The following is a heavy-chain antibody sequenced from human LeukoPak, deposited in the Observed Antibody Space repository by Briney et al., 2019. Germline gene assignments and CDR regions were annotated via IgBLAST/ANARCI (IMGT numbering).Heavy chain of an antibody. Sequence: GGSLRLSCAASGFTVSSNYMSWVRQAPGKGLEWVSAISDSGNTYHADSVKGRFTISRDSFKNTLFLQMNRLRPEDAAVYYCAKAPVTTCRGAFCYPFDYWGLGTLVTVSS. CDR2: ISDSGNT. V-gene: IGHV3-53*01. J-gene: IGHJ4*02. CDR3: AKAPVTTCRGAFCYPFDY. CDR1: GFTVSSNY. D-gene: IGHD2-15*01.